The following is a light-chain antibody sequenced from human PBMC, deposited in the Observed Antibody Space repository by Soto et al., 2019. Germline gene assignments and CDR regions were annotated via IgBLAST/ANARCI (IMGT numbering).Light chain of an antibody. CDR1: SSDVGGYIY. V-gene: IGLV2-14*01. CDR2: EVS. Sequence: QSALAQPASVSGSPGQSITISCTGTSSDVGGYIYVSWFQHHPGKAPKLMIFEVSNRPSGVSNRFSGSRSDNTASLTISGLQAEDEAIYYCSSYSSATRGVLFGGGTKLT. CDR3: SSYSSATRGVL. J-gene: IGLJ2*01.